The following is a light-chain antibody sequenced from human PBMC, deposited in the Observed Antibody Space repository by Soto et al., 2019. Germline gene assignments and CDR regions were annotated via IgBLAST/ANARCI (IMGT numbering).Light chain of an antibody. CDR1: NSNIGSYT. CDR2: SNN. J-gene: IGLJ2*01. Sequence: QSVLTQPPSASGTPGQRVTISCSGSNSNIGSYTVNWYLQLPGTAPKLLIYSNNQRPSGVPDRISGSKSGTSASLAISGLQSEDEADYYCAAWDASLIAVVFGGGTKLTVL. V-gene: IGLV1-44*01. CDR3: AAWDASLIAVV.